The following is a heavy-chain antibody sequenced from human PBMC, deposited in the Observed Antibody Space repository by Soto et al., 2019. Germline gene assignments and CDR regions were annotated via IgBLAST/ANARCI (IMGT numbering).Heavy chain of an antibody. D-gene: IGHD5-12*01. CDR1: GVTFDDCS. J-gene: IGHJ5*02. CDR3: VQGGYPTMASQLDH. Sequence: EVQLVESGGGLVQPGKSLRLSCVASGVTFDDCSMHWVRQAPGKGLEWVSGISWDSGTIGYADSVKGRFSISRDGAKKSLYLQMNSLRVEDAALYYCVQGGYPTMASQLDHWGQGTLVTVSS. CDR2: ISWDSGTI. V-gene: IGHV3-9*01.